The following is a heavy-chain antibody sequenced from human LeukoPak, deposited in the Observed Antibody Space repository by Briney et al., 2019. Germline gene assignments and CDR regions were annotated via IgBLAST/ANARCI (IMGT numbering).Heavy chain of an antibody. CDR1: GFTFSSYG. D-gene: IGHD4-23*01. J-gene: IGHJ4*02. V-gene: IGHV3-30*18. Sequence: GALRLSCAASGFTFSSYGMHWVRQAPGKGLEWVAVISYDGSNKYYADSVKGRFTISRDNSKNTLYLQMNSLRAEDTAVYYCAKDYGGEGYYFDYWGQGTLVTVSS. CDR2: ISYDGSNK. CDR3: AKDYGGEGYYFDY.